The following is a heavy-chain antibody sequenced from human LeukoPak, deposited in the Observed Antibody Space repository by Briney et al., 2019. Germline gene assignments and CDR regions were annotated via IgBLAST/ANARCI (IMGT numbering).Heavy chain of an antibody. V-gene: IGHV3-48*03. CDR3: ARVRNWYALTSDAFDI. CDR1: GFTFSSYE. D-gene: IGHD2-8*01. J-gene: IGHJ3*02. Sequence: GGSLRLSCAASGFTFSSYEMNWVRQAPGKGLEWVSYISSSGSTIYYADSVKGRFTISRDNSKNTLYLQMNSLRAEDTAVYYCARVRNWYALTSDAFDIWGQGTMVTVSS. CDR2: ISSSGSTI.